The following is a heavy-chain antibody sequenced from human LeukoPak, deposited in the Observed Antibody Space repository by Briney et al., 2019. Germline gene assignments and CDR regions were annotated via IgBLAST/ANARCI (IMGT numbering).Heavy chain of an antibody. J-gene: IGHJ4*02. CDR2: ISGSGGST. CDR3: ARYSSSWYGNDY. CDR1: GFTFSSYA. V-gene: IGHV3-23*01. Sequence: PGGSLRLSCAASGFTFSSYAMSWVRQAPGKGLEWVSAISGSGGSTYYPDSVKGRFTISRDNAKNSLYLQMNSLRAEDTAVYYCARYSSSWYGNDYWGQGTLVTVSS. D-gene: IGHD6-13*01.